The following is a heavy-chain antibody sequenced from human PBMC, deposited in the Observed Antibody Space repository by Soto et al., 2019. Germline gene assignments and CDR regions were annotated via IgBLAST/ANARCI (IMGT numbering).Heavy chain of an antibody. CDR1: GGSFSGYY. J-gene: IGHJ4*02. D-gene: IGHD1-26*01. Sequence: KPSDTLSLTCAVYGGSFSGYYWSWIRQPPGKGLEWIGEINHSGSTNYNPSLKSRVTISVDTSKNQFSLKLSSVTAADTAVYYCARVGLTGPFFFDYWGQGTLVTVSS. V-gene: IGHV4-34*01. CDR3: ARVGLTGPFFFDY. CDR2: INHSGST.